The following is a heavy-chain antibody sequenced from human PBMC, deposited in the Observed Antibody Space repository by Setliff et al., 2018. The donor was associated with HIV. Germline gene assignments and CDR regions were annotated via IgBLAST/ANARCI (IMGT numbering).Heavy chain of an antibody. D-gene: IGHD2-2*01. J-gene: IGHJ5*02. CDR2: IYTSGST. Sequence: ASETLSLTCTVSGGSISSGSYYWSWIRQPAGKGLEWIGHIYTSGSTNYNPSLKSRVTISVDTSKNQFSLKLRSVTASDTAVYYCAREGVPAAVMWFDPWGQGTLVTVSS. CDR1: GGSISSGSYY. V-gene: IGHV4-61*09. CDR3: AREGVPAAVMWFDP.